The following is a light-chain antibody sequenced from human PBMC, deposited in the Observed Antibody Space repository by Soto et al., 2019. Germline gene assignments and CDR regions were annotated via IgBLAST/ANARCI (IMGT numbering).Light chain of an antibody. CDR2: EAS. CDR1: QSISRW. V-gene: IGKV1-5*01. J-gene: IGKJ5*01. Sequence: DIQMTQSPATLSASVGDSVTITCLASQSISRWLTWYQQKPGKAPQLLIYEASSLQSGVPSRFSGSGSGTEFTLTISSLQSEDFAVYYCQHYNNWPPITFGRGTRLEIK. CDR3: QHYNNWPPIT.